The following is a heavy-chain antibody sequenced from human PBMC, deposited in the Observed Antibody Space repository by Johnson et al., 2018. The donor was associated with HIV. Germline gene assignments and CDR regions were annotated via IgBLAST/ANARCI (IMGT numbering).Heavy chain of an antibody. CDR3: AREAETKQLELQANDAFDI. CDR2: MSYDGSNK. CDR1: GFTFSSYA. Sequence: VQLVESGGGVVQPGRSLRLSCAAPGFTFSSYAMHWVRQAPGKGLEWVAGMSYDGSNKYYAEAVKGRFTLSRDNSKNTLYQQRNSLRAEETAVYYCAREAETKQLELQANDAFDIWGQGTMVTVSS. V-gene: IGHV3-30*04. J-gene: IGHJ3*02. D-gene: IGHD1-7*01.